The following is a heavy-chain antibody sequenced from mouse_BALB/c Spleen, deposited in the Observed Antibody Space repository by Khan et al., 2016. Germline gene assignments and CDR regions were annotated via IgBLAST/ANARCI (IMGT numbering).Heavy chain of an antibody. J-gene: IGHJ2*01. CDR1: GFDFSRYW. V-gene: IGHV4-1*02. Sequence: EVKLLESGGGLVQPGGSLKLSCAASGFDFSRYWMSWVRQAPGKGLEWIGEINPDSSAINYTPSLKDKFIIPRDNAKNTLYLQMSRVRSEDTALYSCPRNWDVGFDYWGQGTTLTVSS. CDR2: INPDSSAI. D-gene: IGHD4-1*01. CDR3: PRNWDVGFDY.